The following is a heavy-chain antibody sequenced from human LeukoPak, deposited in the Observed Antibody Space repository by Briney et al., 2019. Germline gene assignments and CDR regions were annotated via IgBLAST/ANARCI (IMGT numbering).Heavy chain of an antibody. CDR1: GYSFTNYW. D-gene: IGHD2-15*01. J-gene: IGHJ4*02. CDR3: ARRYCSGGSCNFDY. V-gene: IGHV5-51*01. CDR2: IYPSDSDT. Sequence: GESLKISCKGSGYSFTNYWIGWVRHMPGKGLEWMGSIYPSDSDTRYSPSFQGQVTISADKSISTAYLQWSSLKASDTAMFYCARRYCSGGSCNFDYWGQGTLVTVSS.